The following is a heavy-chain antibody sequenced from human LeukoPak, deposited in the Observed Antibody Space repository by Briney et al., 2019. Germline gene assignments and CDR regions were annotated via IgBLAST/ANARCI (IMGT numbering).Heavy chain of an antibody. D-gene: IGHD5-24*01. Sequence: GGSLRLSCTTSGFTFSNYNMNWVRQAPGKGLEWVSYISSTSSTVYYADSVKGRFTVSRDNAKNSLYLQMNSLRDEDTAMFYCARVGDGYSVNYFDYWGQGILVTVSS. CDR3: ARVGDGYSVNYFDY. CDR2: ISSTSSTV. V-gene: IGHV3-48*02. J-gene: IGHJ4*02. CDR1: GFTFSNYN.